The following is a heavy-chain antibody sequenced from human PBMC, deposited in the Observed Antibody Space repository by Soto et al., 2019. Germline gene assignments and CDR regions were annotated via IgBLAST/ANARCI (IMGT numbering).Heavy chain of an antibody. Sequence: SETLSLTCSVSGDSISNLDYFCAWIRQPPGQALESVGYIYKSATTYYNPSFESRVAISVDTSKSQFSLNVTSVTAADTAVYFCARGRYCLTGRCFPNWFDSWGQGALVTVSS. J-gene: IGHJ5*01. V-gene: IGHV4-30-4*01. CDR1: GDSISNLDYF. CDR3: ARGRYCLTGRCFPNWFDS. CDR2: IYKSATT. D-gene: IGHD7-27*01.